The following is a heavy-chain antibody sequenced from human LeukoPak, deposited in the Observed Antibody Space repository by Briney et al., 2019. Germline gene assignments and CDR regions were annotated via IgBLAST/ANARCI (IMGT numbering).Heavy chain of an antibody. D-gene: IGHD3-16*01. CDR3: ATENFGLGSPFDP. CDR2: FDPEDGEG. Sequence: ASVKVSCNVAGYTLNEVSMYWVRQAPGKGLEWMGGFDPEDGEGIYAQKFQGRVTMTEDTSTDTAYMELSSLTSGDTAMYYCATENFGLGSPFDPWGQGTLVTVSS. CDR1: GYTLNEVS. J-gene: IGHJ5*02. V-gene: IGHV1-24*01.